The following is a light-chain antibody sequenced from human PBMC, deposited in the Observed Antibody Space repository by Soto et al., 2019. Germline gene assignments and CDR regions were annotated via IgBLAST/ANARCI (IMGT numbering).Light chain of an antibody. J-gene: IGLJ2*01. Sequence: QSVLTQPASVSGSPGQSITISCNGTSSDVGGYNYVSWYQQHPGKAPKLMIYEVSNRPSGVSNRFSGSKSGNTASLTISGLQAEDEADYYCSSYTSSSMVFGGGTKLTVL. V-gene: IGLV2-14*01. CDR1: SSDVGGYNY. CDR3: SSYTSSSMV. CDR2: EVS.